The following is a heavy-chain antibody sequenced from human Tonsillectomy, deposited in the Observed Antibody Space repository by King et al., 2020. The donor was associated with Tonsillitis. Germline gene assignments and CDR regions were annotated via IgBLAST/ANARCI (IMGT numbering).Heavy chain of an antibody. Sequence: VQLVESGTEVKKPGASVKVSCKASGYTFTNYYIHWVRQAPGQGLEWMGVINPSGGSTSYAQKFLGRVTMTRDTSTSTVYMELSSLRSEDTAVYYCAKDGAIQLSFGPAFWGQGTLVPVSS. V-gene: IGHV1-46*03. CDR1: GYTFTNYY. J-gene: IGHJ4*02. CDR3: AKDGAIQLSFGPAF. D-gene: IGHD2-2*01. CDR2: INPSGGST.